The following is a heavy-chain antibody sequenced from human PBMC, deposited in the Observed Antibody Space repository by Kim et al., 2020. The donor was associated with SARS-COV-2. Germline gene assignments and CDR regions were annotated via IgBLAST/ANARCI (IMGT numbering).Heavy chain of an antibody. Sequence: GGSLRLSCAASGFTFSSYAMSWVRQAPGKGLEWVSAISGSGGSTYYADSVKGRYTISRDNSKNTLYLQMNSLRAEDTAVYYCAKNGSPIRMIVVVITRYFEHGGQGTLVTVSS. CDR2: ISGSGGST. V-gene: IGHV3-23*01. J-gene: IGHJ4*02. CDR1: GFTFSSYA. CDR3: AKNGSPIRMIVVVITRYFEH. D-gene: IGHD3-22*01.